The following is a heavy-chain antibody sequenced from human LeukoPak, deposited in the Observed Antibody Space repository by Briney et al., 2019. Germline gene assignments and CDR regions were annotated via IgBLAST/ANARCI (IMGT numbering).Heavy chain of an antibody. CDR2: ISGSGGST. J-gene: IGHJ4*02. Sequence: GGSLRLSCAASGFTFSSYAMSWVRQAPGKGLEWVSAISGSGGSTYYADSVKGRFTISRDNSKNTLYLQMNSLRAEDTAVYYCAKGVRGYSGYGEGVVDYWAREPWSPSPQ. V-gene: IGHV3-23*01. D-gene: IGHD5-12*01. CDR3: AKGVRGYSGYGEGVVDY. CDR1: GFTFSSYA.